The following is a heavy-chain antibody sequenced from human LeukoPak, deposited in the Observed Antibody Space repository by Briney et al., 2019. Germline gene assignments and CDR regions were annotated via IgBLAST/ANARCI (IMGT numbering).Heavy chain of an antibody. Sequence: QSGGSLRLSCAASGFTFSSYAMSWVRQTPGEGLEWVSTMSGSGDRTYYADSVKGRSTISRDNSMDTLYLQINSLRVEDTALYYCAKGRTAVVAQIGASWGQGTLVTVSS. J-gene: IGHJ5*02. D-gene: IGHD4-23*01. CDR3: AKGRTAVVAQIGAS. V-gene: IGHV3-23*01. CDR2: MSGSGDRT. CDR1: GFTFSSYA.